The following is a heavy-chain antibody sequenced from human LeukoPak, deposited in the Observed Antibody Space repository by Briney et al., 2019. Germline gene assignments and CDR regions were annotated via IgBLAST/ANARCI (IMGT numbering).Heavy chain of an antibody. V-gene: IGHV3-53*01. CDR3: ARGGLRYFDWLRFDY. D-gene: IGHD3-9*01. J-gene: IGHJ4*02. Sequence: GGSLRLSCAASGFTVSSNYMSWVRQAPGKGLEWVSVIYSGGSTYYADSVKGRFTISRDNSKYTLYLQMNSLRAEDTAVYYCARGGLRYFDWLRFDYWGQGTLVTVSS. CDR2: IYSGGST. CDR1: GFTVSSNY.